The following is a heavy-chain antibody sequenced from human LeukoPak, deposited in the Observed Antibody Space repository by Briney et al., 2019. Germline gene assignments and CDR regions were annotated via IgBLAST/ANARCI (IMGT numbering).Heavy chain of an antibody. CDR2: ISYDGSNK. D-gene: IGHD2-2*01. V-gene: IGHV3-30*03. Sequence: GRSLRLSCAASGFTFSSYGMHWVRQAPGKGLEWVAVISYDGSNKYYADSVKGRFTISRDNSKNTLYLQMNSLRAEDTAVYYCASDIVVVPAKPLVDYWGQGTLVTVPS. CDR1: GFTFSSYG. CDR3: ASDIVVVPAKPLVDY. J-gene: IGHJ4*02.